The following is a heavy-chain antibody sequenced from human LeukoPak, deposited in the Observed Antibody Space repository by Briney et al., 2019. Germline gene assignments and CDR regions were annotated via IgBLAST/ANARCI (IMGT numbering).Heavy chain of an antibody. D-gene: IGHD3-10*01. J-gene: IGHJ4*02. CDR1: GGSISSSSYY. V-gene: IGHV4-61*02. Sequence: PSETLSLTCTVSGGSISSSSYYWSWIRQPAGKGLEWIGRIYTSGSTNYNPSLKSRVTISVDTSKNQFSLKLSSVTAADTAVYYCAAGSNFDYRGQGTLVTVSS. CDR2: IYTSGST. CDR3: AAGSNFDY.